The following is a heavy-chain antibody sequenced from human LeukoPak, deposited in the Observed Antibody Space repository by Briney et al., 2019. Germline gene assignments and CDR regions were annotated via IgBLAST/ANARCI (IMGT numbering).Heavy chain of an antibody. CDR1: GYSFTSYW. Sequence: GESLKISCKGSGYSFTSYWIGWVRQMPGKGLEWMGIIYPGDSDTRYSPSFQCQVTISTDEYISTAYLQWSSLRASDTAMYYCVRGRRYQGARVNYFYYWGQRTLVTVSS. J-gene: IGHJ4*02. V-gene: IGHV5-51*01. D-gene: IGHD2-2*01. CDR2: IYPGDSDT. CDR3: VRGRRYQGARVNYFYY.